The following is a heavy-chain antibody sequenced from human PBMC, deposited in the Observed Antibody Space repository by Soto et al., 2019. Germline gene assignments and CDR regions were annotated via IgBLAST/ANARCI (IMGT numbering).Heavy chain of an antibody. CDR3: ARDFSVGSSWTRYYYYGMDV. J-gene: IGHJ6*02. CDR1: GFTFSSYS. D-gene: IGHD6-13*01. V-gene: IGHV3-21*01. Sequence: ESGGGLVKPGGSLRLSCAASGFTFSSYSMNWVRQAPGKGLEWVSSISSSSSYIYYADSVKGRFTISRDNAKNSLYLQMNSLRAEDTAVYYCARDFSVGSSWTRYYYYGMDVWGQGTTVTVSS. CDR2: ISSSSSYI.